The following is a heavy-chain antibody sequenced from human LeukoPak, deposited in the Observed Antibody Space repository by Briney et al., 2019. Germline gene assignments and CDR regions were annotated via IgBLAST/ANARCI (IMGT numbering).Heavy chain of an antibody. CDR2: INHSGST. Sequence: PSETLSLTCAVYGGSFSVYYWSWIRQPPGKGLEWIGEINHSGSTNYNPSLKSRVTISVDTSKNQFSLKLSSVTAADTAVYYCARVGFSSSSDYWGQGTLVTVSS. V-gene: IGHV4-34*01. CDR1: GGSFSVYY. D-gene: IGHD6-13*01. J-gene: IGHJ4*02. CDR3: ARVGFSSSSDY.